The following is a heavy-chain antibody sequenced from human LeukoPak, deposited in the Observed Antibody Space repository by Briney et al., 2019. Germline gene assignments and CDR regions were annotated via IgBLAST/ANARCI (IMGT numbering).Heavy chain of an antibody. D-gene: IGHD6-19*01. Sequence: GGSLRLSCAASGFTFSSYWMHWVRHAPGKGLVWVSRINSDGSSTSYADSVKGRFTISRDNAKNTLYLQMNSLRAEDTALYYFAKGGEAGKRPFYFDLLGQGTLVTVSS. CDR3: AKGGEAGKRPFYFDL. J-gene: IGHJ4*02. V-gene: IGHV3-74*01. CDR1: GFTFSSYW. CDR2: INSDGSST.